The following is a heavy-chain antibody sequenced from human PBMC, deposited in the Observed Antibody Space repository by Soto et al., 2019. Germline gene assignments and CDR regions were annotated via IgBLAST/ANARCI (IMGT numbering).Heavy chain of an antibody. CDR1: GGSISSGGYY. D-gene: IGHD3-3*01. V-gene: IGHV4-31*03. Sequence: PSETLSLTCTVSGGSISSGGYYWSWIRQHPGKGLEWIGYIYYSGSTYYNPSLKSRVTISVDTSKNQFSLKLSSVTAADTAVYYCARAPNTGDFWSGYYIYYYYGMDVWGQGTTVTVSS. J-gene: IGHJ6*02. CDR2: IYYSGST. CDR3: ARAPNTGDFWSGYYIYYYYGMDV.